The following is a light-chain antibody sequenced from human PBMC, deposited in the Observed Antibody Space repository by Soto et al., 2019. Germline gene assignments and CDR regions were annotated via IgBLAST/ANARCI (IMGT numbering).Light chain of an antibody. J-gene: IGKJ1*01. CDR2: GAS. V-gene: IGKV3-15*01. Sequence: EIVMTQSPATLSVSPGDRATLSCRASQSVSSNLAWYQQKPGQDPRLLIYGASTRATGIPSRFSGSGSGTADTLTISSLQYADFSVYYCQQYNNWPRTFGQGTKVEIK. CDR1: QSVSSN. CDR3: QQYNNWPRT.